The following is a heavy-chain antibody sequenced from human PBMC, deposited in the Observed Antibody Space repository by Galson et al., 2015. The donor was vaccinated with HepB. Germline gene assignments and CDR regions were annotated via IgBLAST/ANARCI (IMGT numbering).Heavy chain of an antibody. CDR1: GYTFTSYD. Sequence: SVKVSCKASGYTFTSYDISWVRQATGQGLEWMGWMNPNSGNTGYAQKFQGRVTMTRNTSISTAYMELSSLRSEDTAVYYCARGEVGANFNAEYFQHWGQGTLVTVSS. V-gene: IGHV1-8*01. J-gene: IGHJ1*01. CDR2: MNPNSGNT. D-gene: IGHD1-26*01. CDR3: ARGEVGANFNAEYFQH.